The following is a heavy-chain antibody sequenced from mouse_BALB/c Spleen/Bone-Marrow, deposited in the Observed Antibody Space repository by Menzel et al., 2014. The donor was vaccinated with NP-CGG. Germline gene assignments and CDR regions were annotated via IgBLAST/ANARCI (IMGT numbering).Heavy chain of an antibody. CDR1: GFTFTDYY. J-gene: IGHJ2*01. V-gene: IGHV7-3*02. CDR3: ARDKGRVFFDY. CDR2: IRNKANGYTT. Sequence: EVHLVESGGGLVQPGGSLRLSCATSGFTFTDYYMNWVRRPPGKALERLGFIRNKANGYTTEYSASVKGRFTISRDNSQNILYLQMNTLRAEDSATYYCARDKGRVFFDYWGQGTTLTVSS.